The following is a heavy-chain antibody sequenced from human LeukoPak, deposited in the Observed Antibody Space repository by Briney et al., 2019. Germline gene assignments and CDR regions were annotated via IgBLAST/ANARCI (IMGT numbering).Heavy chain of an antibody. J-gene: IGHJ2*01. CDR3: AKEAPDWYFDL. Sequence: PGGSLRLSGAASGFTFSSYSMNWVRLAPGKGLEWVSYISSGSSNIYYADSVKGRFTISRDNSKNTLYLQMNSLRAEDTAVYYCAKEAPDWYFDLWGRGTLVTVSS. CDR1: GFTFSSYS. V-gene: IGHV3-48*01. CDR2: ISSGSSNI.